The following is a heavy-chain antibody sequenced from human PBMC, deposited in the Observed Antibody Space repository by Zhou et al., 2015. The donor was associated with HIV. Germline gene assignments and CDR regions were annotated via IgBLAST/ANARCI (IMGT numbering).Heavy chain of an antibody. Sequence: QVQLVQSGTEVKKPGSSVKVSCKASGGTFSGSEISWVRQAPGQGLEWMGKIIPMFEIEDYAQKFRGRLTITADKSTSAAYMELSSLRSEDAAVYYCAKSSADSDYAFDTWGQGTQVVVSS. CDR1: GGTFSGSE. D-gene: IGHD3-22*01. J-gene: IGHJ3*02. CDR2: IIPMFEIE. V-gene: IGHV1-69*09. CDR3: AKSSADSDYAFDT.